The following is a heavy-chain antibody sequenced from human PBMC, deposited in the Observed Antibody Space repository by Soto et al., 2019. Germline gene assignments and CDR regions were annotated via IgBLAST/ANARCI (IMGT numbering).Heavy chain of an antibody. CDR1: GFTFTSYW. D-gene: IGHD4-17*01. J-gene: IGHJ4*01. CDR2: INPDGSRT. V-gene: IGHV3-74*01. CDR3: ARVAVTTYYFDY. Sequence: EVQLVESGGDLVQPGGSLRLSCAASGFTFTSYWMHWVRQSPGKGLVWVSRINPDGSRTSYADSVKGRFTISRDNAKNTLYLQMNSLGAEDTAVYYCARVAVTTYYFDYWARGPLATASS.